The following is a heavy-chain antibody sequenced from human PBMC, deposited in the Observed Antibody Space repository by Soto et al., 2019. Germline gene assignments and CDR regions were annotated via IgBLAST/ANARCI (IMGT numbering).Heavy chain of an antibody. D-gene: IGHD2-21*01. CDR2: MKPDGSVI. V-gene: IGHV3-7*01. J-gene: IGHJ4*02. CDR1: GFTFSSHW. Sequence: EVQLVESGGGLVQPGGSLRLSCAGSGFTFSSHWMNWVRQAPGKGLEWVANMKPDGSVIHYEDSVKGRFTISRDNAKNTLFLQMNSLRAEDTAVYYCARDGLWSFEYWGQGTLVTVSS. CDR3: ARDGLWSFEY.